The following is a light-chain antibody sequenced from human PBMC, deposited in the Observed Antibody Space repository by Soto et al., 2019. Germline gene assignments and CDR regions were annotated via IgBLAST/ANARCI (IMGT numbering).Light chain of an antibody. V-gene: IGKV3-20*01. J-gene: IGKJ5*01. Sequence: EIVLTQSPATLSLSPGETATLSCRASQSVRSHLAWFQQKPGQAPRLLMYGVSTRATGMPARFSGSGSGTEFTLSISRLEPEDFAVYYCQQYGSSPRTFGQGTRLEIK. CDR1: QSVRSH. CDR3: QQYGSSPRT. CDR2: GVS.